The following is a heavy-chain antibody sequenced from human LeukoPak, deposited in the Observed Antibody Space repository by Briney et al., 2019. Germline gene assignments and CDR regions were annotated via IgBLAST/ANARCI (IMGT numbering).Heavy chain of an antibody. Sequence: PSETLSLTCTVSGGSISSITYYWGWIRQPPGKGLEWVGHMYYRGNTFYNPSLKSRVTISVDTSKNQFSLKLRSVTTPDTAVYYCARLFGNYQNYFDYWGQGTLVTVFS. CDR1: GGSISSITYY. J-gene: IGHJ4*02. V-gene: IGHV4-39*07. CDR3: ARLFGNYQNYFDY. CDR2: MYYRGNT. D-gene: IGHD1-7*01.